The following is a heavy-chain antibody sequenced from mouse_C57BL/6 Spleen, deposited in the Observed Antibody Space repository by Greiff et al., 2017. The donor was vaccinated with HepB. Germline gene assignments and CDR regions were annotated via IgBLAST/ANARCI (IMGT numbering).Heavy chain of an antibody. Sequence: QVQLQQPGAELVKPGASVKMSCKASGYTFTSYWITWVKQRPGQGLEWIGDIYPGSGSTNYNEKFKSKATLTVDTSSSTAYMQLSSLTSEHSAVYYCARYPYYFYAMDYWGQGTSVTVSS. J-gene: IGHJ4*01. CDR2: IYPGSGST. D-gene: IGHD2-10*01. V-gene: IGHV1-55*01. CDR1: GYTFTSYW. CDR3: ARYPYYFYAMDY.